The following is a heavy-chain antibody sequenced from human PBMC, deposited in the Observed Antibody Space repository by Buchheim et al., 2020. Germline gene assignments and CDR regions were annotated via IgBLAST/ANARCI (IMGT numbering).Heavy chain of an antibody. CDR2: ISSSSSTI. CDR3: ARDYDRNWFDP. Sequence: EVQLVESGGGLVQPGGSLRLSCAASGFTFRTYSMNWVRQAPGKGLEWVSYISSSSSTIYYADSVKGRFTISRDHAKNSLYMQMNSLRAEDTALYYCARDYDRNWFDPWGQGTL. V-gene: IGHV3-48*01. D-gene: IGHD5-12*01. J-gene: IGHJ5*02. CDR1: GFTFRTYS.